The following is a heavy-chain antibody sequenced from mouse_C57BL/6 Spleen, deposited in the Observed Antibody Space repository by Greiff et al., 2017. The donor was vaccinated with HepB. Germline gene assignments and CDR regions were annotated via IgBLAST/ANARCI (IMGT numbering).Heavy chain of an antibody. D-gene: IGHD2-4*01. Sequence: VQLQQSGAELARPGASVSLSCKASGFTFTSYGISWVLQRTGQGLEWIGEIFPRSGNTYYNEKFKGKATLTADKSSSTAYMELRSLTSEDSAVYFCAREGYDYDGDFDYWGQGTTLTVSS. CDR3: AREGYDYDGDFDY. V-gene: IGHV1-81*01. CDR2: IFPRSGNT. CDR1: GFTFTSYG. J-gene: IGHJ2*01.